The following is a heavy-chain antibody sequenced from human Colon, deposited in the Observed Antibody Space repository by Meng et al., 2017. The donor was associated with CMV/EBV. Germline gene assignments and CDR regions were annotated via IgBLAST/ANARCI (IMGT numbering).Heavy chain of an antibody. V-gene: IGHV1-69*06. Sequence: SGGPLSSNGISRVRQEAGQWIEYLGSVSPISGASNSEQKFQGRVTFTADKSTNTVYMDLSSLSSEDTAMYYCASDQPFCSGGTCYFDSWGPGTLVTVSS. D-gene: IGHD2-15*01. CDR2: VSPISGAS. J-gene: IGHJ5*01. CDR3: ASDQPFCSGGTCYFDS. CDR1: GGPLSSNG.